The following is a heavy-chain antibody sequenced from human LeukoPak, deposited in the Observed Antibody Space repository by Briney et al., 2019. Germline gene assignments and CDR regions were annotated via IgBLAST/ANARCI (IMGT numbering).Heavy chain of an antibody. V-gene: IGHV5-51*01. D-gene: IGHD6-19*01. Sequence: GESLKISCKGSGYNFTNYWIGWVRQMPGKGLEWMGIFYPGDSDTRYSPSFQGQVTISADKSIRTAYLQWGSLKASDTAMYYCATTFAGIAVADRWGQGTLVTVSS. CDR3: ATTFAGIAVADR. CDR1: GYNFTNYW. CDR2: FYPGDSDT. J-gene: IGHJ4*02.